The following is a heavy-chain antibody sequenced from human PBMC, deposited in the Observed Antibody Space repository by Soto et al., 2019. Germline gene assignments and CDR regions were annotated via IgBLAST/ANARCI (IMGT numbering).Heavy chain of an antibody. V-gene: IGHV1-2*02. D-gene: IGHD3-22*01. CDR2: INPNSGGT. J-gene: IGHJ4*02. CDR1: GYTFTGYY. Sequence: ASVKVSCKASGYTFTGYYMHWVRQAPGQGLEWMGWINPNSGGTNYAQKFQGRVTMTRDTSISTAYMELSRLRSDDTAVYYCARETRGYYDSSGYFDYWGQGTLVTVSS. CDR3: ARETRGYYDSSGYFDY.